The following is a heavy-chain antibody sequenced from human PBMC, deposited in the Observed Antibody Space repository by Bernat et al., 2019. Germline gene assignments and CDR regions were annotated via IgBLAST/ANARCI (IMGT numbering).Heavy chain of an antibody. V-gene: IGHV3-53*01. J-gene: IGHJ6*02. CDR3: AGSGYSQYYYGLDV. D-gene: IGHD3-22*01. Sequence: EVQLVESGGGLIQPGGSLRLSCAASGFTVSSNYMSWVRQAPGKGLEWASVIYSGGSTYYADSVKGRFTISRDNSKNTLYLQMNSLGAEDTAVYYCAGSGYSQYYYGLDVWGQGTTVTVSS. CDR1: GFTVSSNY. CDR2: IYSGGST.